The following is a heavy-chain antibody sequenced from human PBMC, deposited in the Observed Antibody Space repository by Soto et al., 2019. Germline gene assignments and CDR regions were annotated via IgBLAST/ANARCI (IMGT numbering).Heavy chain of an antibody. D-gene: IGHD1-26*01. CDR2: ISYSGST. CDR1: GGSISGYY. CDR3: ASVQDSGNIQSGDWFDP. Sequence: SETLSLTCTVSGGSISGYYWSWIRQPPGQGLEWIGYISYSGSTNYNPSLKSRVTISVDTSKNQFSLKLSSVTAADTAVYYCASVQDSGNIQSGDWFDPWGQGALVTVSS. J-gene: IGHJ5*02. V-gene: IGHV4-59*01.